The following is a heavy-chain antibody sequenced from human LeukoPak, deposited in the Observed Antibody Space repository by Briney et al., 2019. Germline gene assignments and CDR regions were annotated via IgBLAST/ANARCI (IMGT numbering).Heavy chain of an antibody. CDR2: IIPILGMA. CDR3: ATSLLRFLEWLLHDPPDY. J-gene: IGHJ4*02. CDR1: GGTFSSYA. D-gene: IGHD3-3*01. V-gene: IGHV1-69*04. Sequence: GSSVKVSCKASGGTFSSYAISWVRQAPGQGLEWMGRIIPILGMANYAQKFQGRVTITADKSTSTAYMELSSLRSEDTAVYYCATSLLRFLEWLLHDPPDYWGQGTLVTVSS.